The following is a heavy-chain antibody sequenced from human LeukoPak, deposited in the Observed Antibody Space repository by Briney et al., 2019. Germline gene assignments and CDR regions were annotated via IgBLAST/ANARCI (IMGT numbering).Heavy chain of an antibody. CDR3: ARTSQEGAFDI. J-gene: IGHJ3*02. CDR1: GGPISSYY. V-gene: IGHV4-59*01. Sequence: SETLSLTCTVSGGPISSYYWSWIRQPPGKGLEWIGYIYYSGSTNYNPSLKSRVTISVDTSKNQFSLKLSSVTAADTAVYYCARTSQEGAFDIWGQGTMVTVSS. CDR2: IYYSGST.